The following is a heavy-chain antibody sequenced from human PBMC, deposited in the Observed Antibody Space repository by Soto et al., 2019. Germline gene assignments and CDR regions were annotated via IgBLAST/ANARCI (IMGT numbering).Heavy chain of an antibody. CDR3: ARSQDSSGYWNSCFDP. Sequence: SVKVSCNSSGGPFSTYTLSWVRQAPGQGLEWVGGIIPIFGTANYPQKFKGRVTITADESTSTAYMEVRSLRSDDTAVYYRARSQDSSGYWNSCFDPWGQGTLVTVSS. CDR1: GGPFSTYT. J-gene: IGHJ5*02. V-gene: IGHV1-69*01. D-gene: IGHD3-22*01. CDR2: IIPIFGTA.